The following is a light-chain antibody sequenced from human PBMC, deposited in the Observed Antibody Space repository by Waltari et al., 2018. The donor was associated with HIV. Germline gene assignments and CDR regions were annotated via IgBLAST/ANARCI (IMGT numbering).Light chain of an antibody. CDR2: DDD. V-gene: IGLV3-21*02. CDR3: QVWDSNNGHQGV. J-gene: IGLJ3*02. Sequence: SYVLTQPPSVSVAPGQTASITCGGNNISSKSVHRYKQKPGLAPAVFVYDDDDRPSVIPERFSGSNSDNTATLTINRVEDGDEADYYFQVWDSNNGHQGVFGGGTKLTVL. CDR1: NISSKS.